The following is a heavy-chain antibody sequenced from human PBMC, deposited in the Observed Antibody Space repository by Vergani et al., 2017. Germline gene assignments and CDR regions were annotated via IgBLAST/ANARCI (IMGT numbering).Heavy chain of an antibody. Sequence: QVQLVQSGAAVKKPGASVKVSCKASGYTFTSYYMHWVRQAPGQGLEWMGIINPSGGSTSYAQKFQGRVTMTRDTSTSTVYMELSSLRSEDTAVYYCAMYSRYCSSTSCYVGRDWFDPWGQGTLVTVSS. D-gene: IGHD2-2*01. V-gene: IGHV1-46*01. CDR1: GYTFTSYY. CDR2: INPSGGST. J-gene: IGHJ5*02. CDR3: AMYSRYCSSTSCYVGRDWFDP.